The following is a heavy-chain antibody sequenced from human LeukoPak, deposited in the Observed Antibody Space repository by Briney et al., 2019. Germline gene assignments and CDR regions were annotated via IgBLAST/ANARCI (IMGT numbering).Heavy chain of an antibody. Sequence: GGSLRLSCTASGFTFSSYAMSWVRQTPGKGLEWVSAISGSGGSTYYADSVKGRFTMSRDNSKNTLYLQMNSLRAEDTAVYYCAKGEYGDYQNFDYWGQGTLVTVSS. D-gene: IGHD4-17*01. CDR1: GFTFSSYA. J-gene: IGHJ4*02. V-gene: IGHV3-23*01. CDR2: ISGSGGST. CDR3: AKGEYGDYQNFDY.